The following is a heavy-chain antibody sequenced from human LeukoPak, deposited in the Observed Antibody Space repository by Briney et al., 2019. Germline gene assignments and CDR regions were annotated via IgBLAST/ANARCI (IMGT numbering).Heavy chain of an antibody. CDR3: ARVDFWSGYSYYFDY. CDR2: IIPIFGTT. J-gene: IGHJ4*02. V-gene: IGHV1-69*05. CDR1: GGTFSSYA. Sequence: SVKVSCKASGGTFSSYAISWVRQAPGQGLEWMGGIIPIFGTTNYAQKFQGRVTITTDESTSTAYMELSSLRSEDTAVYYCARVDFWSGYSYYFDYWGQGTLVTVSS. D-gene: IGHD3-3*01.